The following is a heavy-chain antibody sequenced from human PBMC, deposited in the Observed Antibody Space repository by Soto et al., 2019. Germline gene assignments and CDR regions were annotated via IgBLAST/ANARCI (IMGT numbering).Heavy chain of an antibody. CDR2: IYYSGST. CDR3: ARDHSDSSGPSNAFDI. D-gene: IGHD3-22*01. J-gene: IGHJ3*02. CDR1: GGSISSDY. Sequence: SETLCLTCTVSGGSISSDYWSWIRQPPGKGLEWIGYIYYSGSTNYNPSLKSRVTISVDTSKNQFSLKLSSVTAADTAVYYCARDHSDSSGPSNAFDICDQGIMVT. V-gene: IGHV4-59*01.